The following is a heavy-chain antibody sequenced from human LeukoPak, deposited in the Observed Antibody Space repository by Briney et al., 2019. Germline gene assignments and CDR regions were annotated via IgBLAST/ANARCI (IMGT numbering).Heavy chain of an antibody. CDR2: IYSGGST. D-gene: IGHD2-2*01. V-gene: IGHV3-53*01. Sequence: GGSLRLSCAASGFTVSSNYMNWVRQAPGKGLEWVSVIYSGGSTYYADSVKGLFTISRDNSKNTVYLQMNSLRAEDTAVYYCARVGPVTAAIYYYFDYWGQGTLVTVSS. J-gene: IGHJ4*02. CDR1: GFTVSSNY. CDR3: ARVGPVTAAIYYYFDY.